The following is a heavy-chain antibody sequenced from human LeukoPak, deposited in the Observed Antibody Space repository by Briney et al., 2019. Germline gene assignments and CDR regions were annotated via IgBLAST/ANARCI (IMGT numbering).Heavy chain of an antibody. J-gene: IGHJ4*02. V-gene: IGHV3-7*03. Sequence: GGSLRLSCAASGFTFSSYWMSWARQAPGKGLEWVANIKEDGGEKYSVDSVKGRFTISRDNAKNSLYLQMNSLRAEDTALYYCARASLYDNSAYYLDYWGQGTLVTVSS. D-gene: IGHD3-22*01. CDR3: ARASLYDNSAYYLDY. CDR1: GFTFSSYW. CDR2: IKEDGGEK.